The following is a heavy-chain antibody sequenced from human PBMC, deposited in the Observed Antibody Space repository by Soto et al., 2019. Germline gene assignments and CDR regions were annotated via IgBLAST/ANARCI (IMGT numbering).Heavy chain of an antibody. D-gene: IGHD2-15*01. CDR2: ISDTGGGT. J-gene: IGHJ5*02. CDR1: GVTFSTYA. V-gene: IGHV3-23*01. CDR3: AIGRRKPSGSNTWFDP. Sequence: EVQLLESGGGLVLPGGSLRLSCAASGVTFSTYAMAWVRQAPGKGLEWVSTISDTGGGTFYAVSVKGRFTISRDNSNNTLYLQMQRLRAEDTAIYFCAIGRRKPSGSNTWFDPWGRGTQVTVSS.